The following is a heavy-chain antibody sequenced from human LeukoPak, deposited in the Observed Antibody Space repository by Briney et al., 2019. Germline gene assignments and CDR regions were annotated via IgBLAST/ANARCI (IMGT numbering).Heavy chain of an antibody. CDR1: GFTFSNAW. Sequence: PGGSLRLSCAASGFTFSNAWMSWVRQAPGKGLEWVGRFRSKTDGGTIDYAAPVKGRFTISSDDSRNTLYLQMNSLKTEDTAVYYCTTVIMGAPKDDYWGQGTLVTVSS. V-gene: IGHV3-15*05. J-gene: IGHJ4*02. CDR2: FRSKTDGGTI. CDR3: TTVIMGAPKDDY. D-gene: IGHD1-26*01.